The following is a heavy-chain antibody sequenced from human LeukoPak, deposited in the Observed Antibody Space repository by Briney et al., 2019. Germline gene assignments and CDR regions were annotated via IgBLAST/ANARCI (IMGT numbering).Heavy chain of an antibody. D-gene: IGHD2-8*02. Sequence: GGSLRLSCAASGFAFSSYGMHWVRQAPGKGLEWVTFIRYDGSIRYYADSVKGRFTISRDNSKNTLYLQMNSLKAEDTAVYYCAKIANTGATDYRGQGTLVTVSS. V-gene: IGHV3-30*02. J-gene: IGHJ4*02. CDR1: GFAFSSYG. CDR2: IRYDGSIR. CDR3: AKIANTGATDY.